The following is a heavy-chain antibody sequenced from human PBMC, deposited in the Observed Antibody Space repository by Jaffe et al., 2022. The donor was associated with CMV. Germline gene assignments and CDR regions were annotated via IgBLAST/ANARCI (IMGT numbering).Heavy chain of an antibody. J-gene: IGHJ4*02. CDR3: TRHGHYAPLDY. V-gene: IGHV4-39*01. CDR2: FYYSRSA. CDR1: GGSISGSDYY. Sequence: QLQLQESGPGLVKPSETLSLTCTVSGGSISGSDYYWVWIRQPPGKGLEWIGSFYYSRSAYYNPSLQSRVTISVDTSKNQFSLKLSFVTAADTAVYYCTRHGHYAPLDYWGQGTQVTVSS. D-gene: IGHD2-2*01.